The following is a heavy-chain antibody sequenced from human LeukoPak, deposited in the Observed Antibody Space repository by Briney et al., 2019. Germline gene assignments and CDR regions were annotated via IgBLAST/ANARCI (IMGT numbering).Heavy chain of an antibody. CDR1: GSTFSSYG. CDR3: AKDTSGSYPTLGY. D-gene: IGHD1-26*01. J-gene: IGHJ4*02. V-gene: IGHV3-30*18. Sequence: GGSLRLSCAASGSTFSSYGMHWVRQAPGKGLEWVAVISYDGSNKYYADSVKGRFTISRDNSKNTLYLQMNSLRAEDTAVYYCAKDTSGSYPTLGYWGQGTLVTVSS. CDR2: ISYDGSNK.